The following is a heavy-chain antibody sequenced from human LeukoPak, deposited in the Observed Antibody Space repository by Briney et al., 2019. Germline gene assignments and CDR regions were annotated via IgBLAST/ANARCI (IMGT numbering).Heavy chain of an antibody. V-gene: IGHV3-30*02. D-gene: IGHD3-10*01. CDR3: TKSRGSGSYSPPNYFDP. CDR2: IRYDGSNK. Sequence: GGSLRLSCAASGFTFSSYAMHWVRQAPGKGLEWVAFIRYDGSNKDYADSVKGRFTISRDNSKNTLYLQMNSLRPEDTAVYYCTKSRGSGSYSPPNYFDPWGQGTLVTVPS. CDR1: GFTFSSYA. J-gene: IGHJ5*02.